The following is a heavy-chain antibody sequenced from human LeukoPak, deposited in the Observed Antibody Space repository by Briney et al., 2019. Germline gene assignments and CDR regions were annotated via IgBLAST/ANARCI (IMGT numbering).Heavy chain of an antibody. D-gene: IGHD2-2*01. CDR2: IIPIFGTA. CDR1: GGTFSSYA. CDR3: ARFRRVVPAVMYIFFVDYGMDV. Sequence: GASVKVSCKASGGTFSSYAISWVRQAPGQGLEWMGGIIPIFGTANYAQKFQGRVTITADESTSTAYMELSSLRSEDTAVYYCARFRRVVPAVMYIFFVDYGMDVWGQGTTVTVSS. J-gene: IGHJ6*02. V-gene: IGHV1-69*13.